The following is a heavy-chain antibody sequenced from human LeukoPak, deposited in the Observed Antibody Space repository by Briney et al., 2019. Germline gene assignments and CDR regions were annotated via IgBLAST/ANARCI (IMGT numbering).Heavy chain of an antibody. CDR1: GGSISSSSYY. D-gene: IGHD3-10*01. CDR3: ARQEYYGSAWLDWFDP. Sequence: SEALSLTCTVSGGSISSSSYYWGWIRQPPGKGLEWIGSIYYSGSTYYNPSLKSRVTISVDTSKNQFSLKLSSVTAADTAVYYCARQEYYGSAWLDWFDPWGQGTLVTVSS. V-gene: IGHV4-39*01. CDR2: IYYSGST. J-gene: IGHJ5*02.